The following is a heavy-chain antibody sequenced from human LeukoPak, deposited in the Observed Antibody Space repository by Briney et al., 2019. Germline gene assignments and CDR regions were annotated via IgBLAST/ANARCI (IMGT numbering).Heavy chain of an antibody. CDR2: IHHGGTT. D-gene: IGHD3-10*02. CDR3: AKTGSLFGRFLDH. Sequence: SETLSLTCTVFGDSMNYYYWNWIQQPPGKGLEWIGNIHHGGTTKFHPSLESRVTISVDTSKKQFSLRLRSVTAADTAVYYCAKTGSLFGRFLDHWGQGALVIVSS. V-gene: IGHV4-59*01. CDR1: GDSMNYYY. J-gene: IGHJ4*02.